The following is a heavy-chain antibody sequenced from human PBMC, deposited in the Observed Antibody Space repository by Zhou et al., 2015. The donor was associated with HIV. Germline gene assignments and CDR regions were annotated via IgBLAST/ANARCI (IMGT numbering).Heavy chain of an antibody. CDR1: GGTFSSYA. J-gene: IGHJ3*02. CDR2: IIPIFGTA. Sequence: QVQLVQSGAEVKKPGSSVKVSCKASGGTFSSYAISWVRQAPGQGLEWMGGIIPIFGTANYAQKFQGRVTITADESTSTAYMELSSLRSEDTAVYYCARNYCGGDCLDDAFDIWGQGTMVTVSS. CDR3: ARNYCGGDCLDDAFDI. D-gene: IGHD2-21*02. V-gene: IGHV1-69*01.